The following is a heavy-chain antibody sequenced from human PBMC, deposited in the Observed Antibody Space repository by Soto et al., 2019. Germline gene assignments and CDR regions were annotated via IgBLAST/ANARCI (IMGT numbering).Heavy chain of an antibody. Sequence: GESLKISCKGSGYSFTNYWIGWVRQMPGKGLEWMGIIYPGDSDTTYSPSFQGQVTISADKSISTAYLQWSSLKASDTAMYYCAIFGIAVAGGDYPGVGYFYYGMDVWGQGT. V-gene: IGHV5-51*01. CDR2: IYPGDSDT. CDR1: GYSFTNYW. D-gene: IGHD6-19*01. J-gene: IGHJ6*02. CDR3: AIFGIAVAGGDYPGVGYFYYGMDV.